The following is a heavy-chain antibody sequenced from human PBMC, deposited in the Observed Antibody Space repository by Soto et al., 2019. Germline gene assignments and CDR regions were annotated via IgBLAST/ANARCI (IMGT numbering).Heavy chain of an antibody. CDR1: GYTFTSYG. CDR2: FDPEDGET. D-gene: IGHD3-3*01. V-gene: IGHV1-24*01. CDR3: ATGQTHDFWSGLDY. Sequence: ASVKVSCKASGYTFTSYGISWVRQAPGKGLEWMGGFDPEDGETIYAQKFQGRVTMTEDTSTDTAYMELSSLRSEDTAVYYCATGQTHDFWSGLDYWGQGTLVTVSS. J-gene: IGHJ4*02.